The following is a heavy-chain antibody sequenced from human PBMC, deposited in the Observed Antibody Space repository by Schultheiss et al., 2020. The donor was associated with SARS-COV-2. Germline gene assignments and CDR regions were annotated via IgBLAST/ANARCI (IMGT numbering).Heavy chain of an antibody. CDR2: ISAYNGNT. J-gene: IGHJ4*02. CDR1: GGTFSSYA. D-gene: IGHD3/OR15-3a*01. V-gene: IGHV1-18*01. Sequence: ASVKVSCKASGGTFSSYAISWVRQAPGQGLEWMGRISAYNGNTNYAQKFQGRVTMTSDTSISTAYMELYNLTPEDTAVYYCAPSGGILTFWGPGTLVTVSS. CDR3: APSGGILTF.